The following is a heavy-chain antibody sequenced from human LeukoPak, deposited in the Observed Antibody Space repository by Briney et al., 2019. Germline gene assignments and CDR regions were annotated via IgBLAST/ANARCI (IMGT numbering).Heavy chain of an antibody. V-gene: IGHV3-23*01. CDR2: ISGSGGST. D-gene: IGHD3-3*01. CDR3: ASVHYDFWSGHFS. CDR1: GFTFSSYA. J-gene: IGHJ5*02. Sequence: GGSLRLSCAASGFTFSSYAMNWVRQAPGKGLEWVSAISGSGGSTYYADSVKGRFTISRDNAKNTLYLQMNSLRAEDTAVYYCASVHYDFWSGHFSWGQGTLVTVSS.